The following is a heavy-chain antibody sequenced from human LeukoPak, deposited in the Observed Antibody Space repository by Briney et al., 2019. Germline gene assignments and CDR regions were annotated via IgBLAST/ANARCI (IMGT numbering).Heavy chain of an antibody. V-gene: IGHV1-69*13. CDR3: ASGNHRLEWLFF. CDR1: GGTFSSYA. CDR2: IIPIFGTA. Sequence: SVKVSCKASGGTFSSYAISWVRQAPGQGLEWMGGIIPIFGTANYAQKFQGRVTITADESTSTAYMELSSLRSEDTAVYYCASGNHRLEWLFFWGQGTLVTVSS. D-gene: IGHD3-3*01. J-gene: IGHJ4*02.